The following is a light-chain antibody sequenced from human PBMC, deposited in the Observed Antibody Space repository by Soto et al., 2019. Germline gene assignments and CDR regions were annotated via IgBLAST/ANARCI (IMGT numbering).Light chain of an antibody. CDR2: GNS. Sequence: QPVLTQPPSVSGAPGQRVTISCTGSSSNIGANYDVHWYQQFPGTVPKLLISGNSNRPSGVPDRFSGSKSGTSASLAITGLQAEDEADYYCQSYDGTLSGSVLFGGGTKVTVL. CDR3: QSYDGTLSGSVL. V-gene: IGLV1-40*01. CDR1: SSNIGANYD. J-gene: IGLJ2*01.